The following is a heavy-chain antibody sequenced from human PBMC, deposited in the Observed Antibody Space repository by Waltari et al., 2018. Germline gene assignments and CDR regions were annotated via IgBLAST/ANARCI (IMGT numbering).Heavy chain of an antibody. V-gene: IGHV3-30*02. J-gene: IGHJ6*02. Sequence: QVQLVESGGGVVQPGGSLRLSCAASGFTFSSYGMHWVRQAPGKGLEWVAFIRYDGSNKYYADSVKGRFTISRDNSKNTLYLQMNSLRAEDTAVYYCAKDGGLTTLKYYYGMDVWGQGTTVTVSS. CDR2: IRYDGSNK. D-gene: IGHD4-17*01. CDR3: AKDGGLTTLKYYYGMDV. CDR1: GFTFSSYG.